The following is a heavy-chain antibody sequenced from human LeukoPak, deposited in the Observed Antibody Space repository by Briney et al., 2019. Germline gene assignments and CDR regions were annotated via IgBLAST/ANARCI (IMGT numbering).Heavy chain of an antibody. CDR3: AGGRTDIVVVPATLRNYYFDY. CDR2: IMPMFGKA. J-gene: IGHJ4*02. CDR1: GYTFTSYV. D-gene: IGHD2-2*01. V-gene: IGHV1-69*06. Sequence: VASVKVSCKASGYTFTSYVMHWVRQAPGQGLEWMGGIMPMFGKANYAQKFQGRVTTTADKATSTAYMELSSLRSEDTAVYYCAGGRTDIVVVPATLRNYYFDYWGQGTLVTVSS.